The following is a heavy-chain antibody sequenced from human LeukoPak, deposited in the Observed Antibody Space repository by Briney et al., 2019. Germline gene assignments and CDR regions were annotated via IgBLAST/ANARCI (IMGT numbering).Heavy chain of an antibody. CDR1: GGSISSYY. V-gene: IGHV4-59*01. CDR2: IYYSGST. CDR3: ARETATGWFDP. J-gene: IGHJ5*02. D-gene: IGHD1-14*01. Sequence: SETLSLTCTVSGGSISSYYWSWIRQPPGKGLEWIGYIYYSGSTNYNPSLKSRVTISADTSKNQFSLKLSSVTAADTAVYYCARETATGWFDPWGQGTLVTVSS.